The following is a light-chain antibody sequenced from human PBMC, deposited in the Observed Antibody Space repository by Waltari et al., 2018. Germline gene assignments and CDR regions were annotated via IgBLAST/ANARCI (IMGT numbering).Light chain of an antibody. CDR3: SSYTASSTVV. CDR2: DVS. CDR1: TRDVGGYGS. V-gene: IGLV2-14*01. Sequence: QSALTQPASVSGSPGQSITTPCPGTTRDVGGYGSVSWYQHRPVKAPKPRIYDVSNRPSGVSDRFSGSKSGNTASLTISGLQAEDEADYYCSSYTASSTVVFGAGTKLTVL. J-gene: IGLJ2*01.